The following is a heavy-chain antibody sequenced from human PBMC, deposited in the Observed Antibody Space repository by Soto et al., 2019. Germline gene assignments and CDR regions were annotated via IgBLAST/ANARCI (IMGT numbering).Heavy chain of an antibody. CDR2: SHHSGST. V-gene: IGHV4-59*01. J-gene: IGHJ3*01. Sequence: QVHLQESGPRLVKSSETLSLTCTVSGGSIHSYYWTWIRQPPGKALEWIGYSHHSGSTNYNSALESRVTMVVDTSWYHLSLKLNFVTAADSAVYSCATGSRSSTADPFDVWRQGTMVTVSS. CDR1: GGSIHSYY. D-gene: IGHD2-15*01. CDR3: ATGSRSSTADPFDV.